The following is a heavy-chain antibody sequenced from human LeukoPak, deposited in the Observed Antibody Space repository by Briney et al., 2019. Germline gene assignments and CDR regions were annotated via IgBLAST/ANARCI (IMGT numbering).Heavy chain of an antibody. V-gene: IGHV3-30*03. CDR2: ISSDGSKT. J-gene: IGHJ5*02. CDR3: ATSTTVAGTFWFDP. Sequence: PGGSLRLSCGGSGFTISSYDMGWLRQAPGKGLEWVAAISSDGSKTYYTDSVKGRFTISRDGPSDTLSLQMDSLRAEDTARYYCATSTTVAGTFWFDPWGQGTLVIVSS. D-gene: IGHD6-19*01. CDR1: GFTISSYD.